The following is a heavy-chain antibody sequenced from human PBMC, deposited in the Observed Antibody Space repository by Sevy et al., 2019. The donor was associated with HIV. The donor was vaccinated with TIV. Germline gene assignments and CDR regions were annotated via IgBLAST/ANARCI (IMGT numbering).Heavy chain of an antibody. V-gene: IGHV1-69*13. CDR3: ASEVGGSVRLERLTSYYGVDV. Sequence: ASVKVSCKASGGPFNTYAITWIRQAPGQGLEWMGGIIPLFGTTKYAQKFQGRVTITADESRTTAYLEVSSLRSEDTAVYYCASEVGGSVRLERLTSYYGVDVWGQGTTVTVSS. CDR2: IIPLFGTT. CDR1: GGPFNTYA. J-gene: IGHJ6*02. D-gene: IGHD1-1*01.